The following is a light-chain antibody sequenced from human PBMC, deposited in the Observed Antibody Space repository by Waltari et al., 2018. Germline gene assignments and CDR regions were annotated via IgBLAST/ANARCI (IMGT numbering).Light chain of an antibody. J-gene: IGKJ4*01. Sequence: DIVMTQSPDSLPVSLGERATINCKSNRTLLDDINKKNYFAWDQQKPGQPPKLLIAWASTRDSGVPDRFSGSGSGTDFTLTISSLQAEDVALYYCQQYYSLLPTFGGGTKVEI. CDR1: RTLLDDINKKNY. V-gene: IGKV4-1*01. CDR2: WAS. CDR3: QQYYSLLPT.